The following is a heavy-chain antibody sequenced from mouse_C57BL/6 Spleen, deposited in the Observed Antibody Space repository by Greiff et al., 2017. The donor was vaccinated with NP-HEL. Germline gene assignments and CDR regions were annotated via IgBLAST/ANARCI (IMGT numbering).Heavy chain of an antibody. V-gene: IGHV5-6*02. J-gene: IGHJ1*03. CDR2: ISSGGSYT. D-gene: IGHD2-14*01. CDR1: GFTFSSYG. Sequence: DVKLVESGGDLVKPGGSLKLSCAASGFTFSSYGMSWVRQTPDKRLEWVATISSGGSYTYYPDSVKGRFTISRDNAKNTLYLQMSSLKSEDTAMYYCARHRGTGFDVWGTGTTVTVSS. CDR3: ARHRGTGFDV.